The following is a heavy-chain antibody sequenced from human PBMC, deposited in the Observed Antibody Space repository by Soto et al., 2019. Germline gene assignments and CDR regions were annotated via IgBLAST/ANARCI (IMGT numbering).Heavy chain of an antibody. CDR2: ISAYNGNT. CDR3: ARDVSLKALQVPSELYGMDV. V-gene: IGHV1-18*01. J-gene: IGHJ6*02. D-gene: IGHD4-4*01. CDR1: GYTFTSYG. Sequence: ASVKVSCKASGYTFTSYGISWVRQAPGQGLEWMGWISAYNGNTNYAQKLQGRVTMTTDTSTSTAYMELRSLRSDDTAVYYCARDVSLKALQVPSELYGMDVWGQGTTVTVSS.